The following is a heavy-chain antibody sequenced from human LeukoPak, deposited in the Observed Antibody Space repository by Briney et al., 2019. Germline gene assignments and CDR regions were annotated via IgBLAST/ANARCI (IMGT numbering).Heavy chain of an antibody. D-gene: IGHD3-10*01. CDR2: ISYDGSDK. V-gene: IGHV3-30*18. CDR3: AKESRGSMDV. J-gene: IGHJ6*02. Sequence: HTGRSLRLSCAASGFTFSTSGMHWVRQAPGKGLEWVADISYDGSDKYYADSVKGRFTISRDNSKSTLYLQMNSLRAEDTAVYYCAKESRGSMDVWGQGTTVTVSS. CDR1: GFTFSTSG.